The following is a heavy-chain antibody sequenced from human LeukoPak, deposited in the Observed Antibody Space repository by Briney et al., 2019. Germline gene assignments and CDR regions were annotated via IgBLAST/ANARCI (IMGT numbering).Heavy chain of an antibody. CDR2: IKSKTDGGTT. CDR3: TTVGYYYDSTGYSNLYDY. J-gene: IGHJ4*02. V-gene: IGHV3-15*01. D-gene: IGHD3-22*01. Sequence: GGSLRLSCAASGFTFSNAWMSWVRQAPGKGLEWVGRIKSKTDGGTTDYAAPVKGRFTISRDDSKNTLYLQMNSLKTEDTAVYYCTTVGYYYDSTGYSNLYDYWGQGTLVTVSS. CDR1: GFTFSNAW.